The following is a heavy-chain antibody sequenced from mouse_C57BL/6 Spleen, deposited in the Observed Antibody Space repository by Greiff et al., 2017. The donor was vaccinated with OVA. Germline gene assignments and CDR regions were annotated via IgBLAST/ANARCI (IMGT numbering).Heavy chain of an antibody. V-gene: IGHV1-61*01. CDR3: ARRAYWYFDV. CDR1: GYTFTSYW. Sequence: QVQLKEPGAELVRPGSSVKLSCKASGYTFTSYWMDWVKQRPGQGLEWIGNIYPSDSETHYNQKFKDKATLTVDKSSSTAYMQLSSLTSEDSAVYYCARRAYWYFDVWGTGTTVTVSS. CDR2: IYPSDSET. J-gene: IGHJ1*03.